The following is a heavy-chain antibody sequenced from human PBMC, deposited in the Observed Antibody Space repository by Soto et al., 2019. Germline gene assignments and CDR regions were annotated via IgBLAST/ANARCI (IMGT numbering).Heavy chain of an antibody. CDR3: ASGPFDGSGSLYVP. Sequence: GASVKVSCKASGVTFSSYTISWVRQASGQGLEWMGRIIPILGIANYAQKFQGRVTITADKSTSTAYMELSSLRSEDTAVYYCASGPFDGSGSLYVPLGQGTLVTVSA. J-gene: IGHJ5*02. D-gene: IGHD3-10*01. CDR1: GVTFSSYT. V-gene: IGHV1-69*02. CDR2: IIPILGIA.